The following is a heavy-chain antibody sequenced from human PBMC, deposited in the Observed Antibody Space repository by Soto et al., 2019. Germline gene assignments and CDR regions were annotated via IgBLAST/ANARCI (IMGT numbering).Heavy chain of an antibody. CDR3: ASRDSSGPVSMDV. J-gene: IGHJ6*02. CDR2: IDPSDSYT. D-gene: IGHD6-19*01. Sequence: GESLKISCKGSGYSFTSYWISWVRPMPGKGLEWMGRIDPSDSYTNYSPSFQGHVTISADKSISTACLQGSNLRASGTARCDCASRDSSGPVSMDVWGQGTTGTVSS. CDR1: GYSFTSYW. V-gene: IGHV5-10-1*01.